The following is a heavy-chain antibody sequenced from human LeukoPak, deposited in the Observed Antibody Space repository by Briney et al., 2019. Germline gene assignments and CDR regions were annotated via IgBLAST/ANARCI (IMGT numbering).Heavy chain of an antibody. D-gene: IGHD3-22*01. CDR3: ARRPYYYDSSGYFAY. Sequence: GESLKISCKGSGYSFTSYWIGWVRQMPGKGLEWMGIIYPGDSDTRYSPSFQGQVTISADKSISTAYLQWSSLKASDTAMYYCARRPYYYDSSGYFAYWGQGTLVTVSS. CDR1: GYSFTSYW. J-gene: IGHJ4*02. CDR2: IYPGDSDT. V-gene: IGHV5-51*01.